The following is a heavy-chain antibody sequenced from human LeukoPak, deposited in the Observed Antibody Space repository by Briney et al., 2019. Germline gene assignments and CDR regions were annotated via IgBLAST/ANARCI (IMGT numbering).Heavy chain of an antibody. CDR3: AKGRRIMTTLDAFDI. Sequence: ASVKVSCKVSGYTLTELSMHWVRQAPGKGLEWMGGFDPEDGETIYAQKFQGRVTMTEDTSTDTAYMELSSLRSEDTAVYYCAKGRRIMTTLDAFDIWGQGTMVTVSS. CDR1: GYTLTELS. V-gene: IGHV1-24*01. J-gene: IGHJ3*02. CDR2: FDPEDGET. D-gene: IGHD3-16*01.